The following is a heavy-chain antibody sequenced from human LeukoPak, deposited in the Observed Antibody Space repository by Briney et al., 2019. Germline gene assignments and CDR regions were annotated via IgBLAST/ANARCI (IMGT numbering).Heavy chain of an antibody. V-gene: IGHV1-18*01. CDR3: ARDRALLTLENNWFDP. Sequence: ASVKVSCKASGYTFTSYGISWVRQAPGQGLEWMGWISAYNGNTNYAQKLQGRVTMTTDTSTGTAYMELRSLRSDDTAVYYCARDRALLTLENNWFDPWGQGTLVTVSS. CDR2: ISAYNGNT. D-gene: IGHD4/OR15-4a*01. CDR1: GYTFTSYG. J-gene: IGHJ5*02.